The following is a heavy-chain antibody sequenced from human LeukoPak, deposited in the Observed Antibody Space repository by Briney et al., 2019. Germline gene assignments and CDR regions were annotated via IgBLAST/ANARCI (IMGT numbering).Heavy chain of an antibody. CDR3: ATHEEWSYFES. CDR1: GGSIRTSRPY. Sequence: SETLSLTCTVAGGSIRTSRPYWGWIRQSPGKGLEWIGSVYYVGNAYYRPSLLSRASISMDTSKTHISLRMTSVTAAATAVYVCATHEEWSYFESWGQGALVTVSP. V-gene: IGHV4-39*02. CDR2: VYYVGNA. J-gene: IGHJ5*01. D-gene: IGHD3-10*01.